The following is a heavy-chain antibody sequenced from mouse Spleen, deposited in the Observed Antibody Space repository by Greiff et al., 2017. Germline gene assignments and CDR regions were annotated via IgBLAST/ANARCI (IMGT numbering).Heavy chain of an antibody. CDR3: ARVPIHYGNYVGYFDY. J-gene: IGHJ2*01. CDR1: GYTFTGYW. D-gene: IGHD2-1*01. CDR2: ILPGSGST. Sequence: VQLQQSGAELMKPGASVKLSCKATGYTFTGYWIEWVKQRPGHGLEWIGEILPGSGSTNYNEKFKGKATFTADTSSNTAYMQLSSLTTEDSAIYYCARVPIHYGNYVGYFDYWGQGTTLTVSS. V-gene: IGHV1-9*01.